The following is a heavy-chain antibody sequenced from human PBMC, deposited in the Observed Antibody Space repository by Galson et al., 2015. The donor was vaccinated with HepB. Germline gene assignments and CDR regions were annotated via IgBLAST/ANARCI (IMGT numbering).Heavy chain of an antibody. V-gene: IGHV1-24*01. Sequence: YVNVSCKVPGYTLTDSSMHWVRKAPGKGLEWMGGFDPEDGETIYAQKFQGRVTMTEDTSTDTAYMELSSLRSEDTAVYYCATSDIVVVPAAILGGNFDYWGQGTLVTVSS. CDR2: FDPEDGET. CDR1: GYTLTDSS. J-gene: IGHJ4*02. CDR3: ATSDIVVVPAAILGGNFDY. D-gene: IGHD2-2*02.